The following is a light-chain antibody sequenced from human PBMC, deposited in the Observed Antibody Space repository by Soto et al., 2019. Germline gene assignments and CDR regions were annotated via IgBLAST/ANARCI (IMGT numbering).Light chain of an antibody. Sequence: DIQLTQSPSSLSASVGDRVSITCRTRQNIKKYLNWYQQKPGKAPNLLIYTASSLQVGLPSRFSGSGSGTDFTLTISSLQPEDSATYYCQQSFAAPLTFGGGTKVDI. CDR3: QQSFAAPLT. CDR1: QNIKKY. CDR2: TAS. V-gene: IGKV1-39*01. J-gene: IGKJ4*01.